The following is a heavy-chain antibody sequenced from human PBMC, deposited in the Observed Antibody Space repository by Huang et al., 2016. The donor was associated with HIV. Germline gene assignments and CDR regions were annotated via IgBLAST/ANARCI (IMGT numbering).Heavy chain of an antibody. CDR1: GFTFSSYA. D-gene: IGHD3-9*01. CDR3: ARALEDAILVTGSCAY. Sequence: QVQLVESGGGVVQPGRSLRLSCAASGFTFSSYAMHWVRQAPGKGLEWVAVISFDGIKKYYTDAVKGRFTISRDNSKNTLYLQMNSLRAEDMAGYFCARALEDAILVTGSCAYWGQGTLVTVSS. CDR2: ISFDGIKK. V-gene: IGHV3-30*04. J-gene: IGHJ4*02.